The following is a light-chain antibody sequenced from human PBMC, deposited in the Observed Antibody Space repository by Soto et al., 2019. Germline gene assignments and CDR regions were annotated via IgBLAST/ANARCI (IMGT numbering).Light chain of an antibody. Sequence: EIVMTQSPATLSVSPGDVATLSCRASQSVSSDLAWYQQKPGQTPRLLIYGASTTTTGIPARFSSSGSGTEFTLTISSLQSEDFAVYYCHQYNNWPQTFGQGTKVDIK. CDR1: QSVSSD. V-gene: IGKV3-15*01. CDR2: GAS. J-gene: IGKJ1*01. CDR3: HQYNNWPQT.